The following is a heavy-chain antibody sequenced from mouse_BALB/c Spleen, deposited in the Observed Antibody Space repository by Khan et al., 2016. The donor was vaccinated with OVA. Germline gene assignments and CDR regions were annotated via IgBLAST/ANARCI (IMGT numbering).Heavy chain of an antibody. CDR3: ASHLTGSFAY. Sequence: EVQLVESGGDLVKPGGSLKLSCAASGFTFSSYSMSWVRQTPDKRLEWVASISRGGDYTYYPDIVKGRFTISRDNAKNTLYLEMSSLKSEDTAMYYCASHLTGSFAYWGQGTLGTVS. V-gene: IGHV5-6*01. CDR2: ISRGGDYT. D-gene: IGHD4-1*01. J-gene: IGHJ3*01. CDR1: GFTFSSYS.